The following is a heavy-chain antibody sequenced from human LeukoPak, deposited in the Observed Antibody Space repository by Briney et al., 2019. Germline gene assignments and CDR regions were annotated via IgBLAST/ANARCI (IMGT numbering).Heavy chain of an antibody. J-gene: IGHJ4*02. CDR2: IRSSSSTI. V-gene: IGHV3-48*02. CDR3: AKDSDYDSSGMLDY. D-gene: IGHD3-22*01. CDR1: GFSFSSYS. Sequence: GGSLRLSCAASGFSFSSYSMNWVRQAPGKGLEWVSYIRSSSSTIYYADSVKGRFTISRDNAKNSLYLQMNSLRDEDTAVYYCAKDSDYDSSGMLDYWGQGTLVTVSS.